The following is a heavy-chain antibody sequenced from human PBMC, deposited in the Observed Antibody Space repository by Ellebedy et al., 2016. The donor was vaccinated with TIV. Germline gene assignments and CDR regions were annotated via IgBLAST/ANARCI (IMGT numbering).Heavy chain of an antibody. CDR2: INHDGSAT. J-gene: IGHJ5*02. Sequence: PGGSLRLSCGASGFIFSDHWMSWVRQAPGKGPEWVAEINHDGSATYYLDSVRGRFIISRDNAKNLVFLQMNSLRVGDTAVYYCAGWPSPFLSWGRGTLVTVSS. CDR1: GFIFSDHW. CDR3: AGWPSPFLS. V-gene: IGHV3-7*01. D-gene: IGHD2/OR15-2a*01.